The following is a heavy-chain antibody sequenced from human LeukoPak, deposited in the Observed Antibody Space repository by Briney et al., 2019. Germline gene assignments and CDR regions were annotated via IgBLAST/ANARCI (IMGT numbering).Heavy chain of an antibody. V-gene: IGHV3-30*03. CDR3: ALGLRYCSSTSCYPYAFDI. J-gene: IGHJ3*02. Sequence: GGSLRLSCAASGFTFSSYGMHWVRQAPGKGLEWVAVISYDGSNKYYADSVKGRFTISRDNSKNTLYLQVNSLRAEDTAVYYCALGLRYCSSTSCYPYAFDIWGQGTVVTVSS. CDR1: GFTFSSYG. CDR2: ISYDGSNK. D-gene: IGHD2-2*01.